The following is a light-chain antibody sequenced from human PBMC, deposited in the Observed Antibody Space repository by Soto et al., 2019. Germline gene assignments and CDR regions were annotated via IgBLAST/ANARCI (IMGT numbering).Light chain of an antibody. CDR1: SSDIGGYKF. V-gene: IGLV2-14*01. CDR3: SSYTSRSTLEV. J-gene: IGLJ3*02. Sequence: QSALTQPASVSGSLGQSITISCTGTSSDIGGYKFVSWYQQHPGKAPKLMIYEVNNRPSGLSNRFSGSKSGNTASLTISGLQADDDAYYYCSSYTSRSTLEVFGGGTKLTVL. CDR2: EVN.